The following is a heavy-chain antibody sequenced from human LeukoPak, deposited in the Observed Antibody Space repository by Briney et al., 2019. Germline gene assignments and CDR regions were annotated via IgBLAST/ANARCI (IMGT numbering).Heavy chain of an antibody. CDR1: GGSISSGGYY. J-gene: IGHJ3*02. V-gene: IGHV4-30-2*01. CDR3: ARGLDGTTGAFDI. Sequence: SETLSLTCTVSGGSISSGGYYWSWIRQPPGKGLEWIGYIYHSGGTYYNPSLKSRVTISVDRSKNQFSLKLSSVTAADTAVCYCARGLDGTTGAFDIWGQGTMVTVSS. CDR2: IYHSGGT. D-gene: IGHD1-7*01.